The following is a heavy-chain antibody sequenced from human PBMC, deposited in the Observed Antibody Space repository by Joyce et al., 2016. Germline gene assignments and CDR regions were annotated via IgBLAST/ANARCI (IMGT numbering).Heavy chain of an antibody. CDR1: GGAFSRHS. CDR2: ITPIFGPA. V-gene: IGHV1-69*12. J-gene: IGHJ4*02. CDR3: VRESADSSGYYYGLY. Sequence: QVQLVQSGAEVRQPGSSVRLSCKASGGAFSRHSISWVRQAPGQGLEWMGGITPIFGPATYAPKFQWRVTITVDESTGTAYMELSRLRSEDTAMYYCVRESADSSGYYYGLYWGQGALVTVSS. D-gene: IGHD3-22*01.